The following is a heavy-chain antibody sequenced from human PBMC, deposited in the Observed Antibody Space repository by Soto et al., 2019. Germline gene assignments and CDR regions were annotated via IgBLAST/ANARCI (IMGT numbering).Heavy chain of an antibody. CDR3: AKDSPYYDFWSGPHDY. J-gene: IGHJ4*02. CDR1: GFTFSSYA. V-gene: IGHV3-23*01. CDR2: ISGSGRST. Sequence: GSLRLSCAASGFTFSSYAMSWVRQAPGKGLEWVSAISGSGRSTYYADSVKGRFTISRDNSKNTLYLQMNSLRAEDTAVYYCAKDSPYYDFWSGPHDYWGQGTLVTVSS. D-gene: IGHD3-3*01.